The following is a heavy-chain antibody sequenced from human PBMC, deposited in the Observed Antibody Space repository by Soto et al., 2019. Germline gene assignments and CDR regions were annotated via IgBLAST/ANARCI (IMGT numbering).Heavy chain of an antibody. V-gene: IGHV3-23*01. CDR3: AKFASYAFWRGYGSYFDY. CDR2: ISGRGGST. D-gene: IGHD3-3*01. CDR1: GFTSSSYA. Sequence: EVQLLESGGGLVQPGGSLRLSCAASGFTSSSYAMSWVRQAPGKGLEWVSAISGRGGSTYYADSVKGRFTISRDNSKNPLYVQMNSLRAEDTAVYYCAKFASYAFWRGYGSYFDYWGQGTLVTVSS. J-gene: IGHJ4*02.